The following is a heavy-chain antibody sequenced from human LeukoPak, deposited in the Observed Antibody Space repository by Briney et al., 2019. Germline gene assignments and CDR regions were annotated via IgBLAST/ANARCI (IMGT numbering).Heavy chain of an antibody. V-gene: IGHV1-69*04. D-gene: IGHD6-19*01. CDR3: ARDSIAVAGTGLHSD. Sequence: SVKVSCKASGYTFTSYGISWVRQAPGQGLEWMGRIIPMLGIVNYAQKFQGRVTITADESTSTAYMELSSLRSEDTAVYYCARDSIAVAGTGLHSDWGQGTLVTVSS. CDR2: IIPMLGIV. J-gene: IGHJ4*02. CDR1: GYTFTSYG.